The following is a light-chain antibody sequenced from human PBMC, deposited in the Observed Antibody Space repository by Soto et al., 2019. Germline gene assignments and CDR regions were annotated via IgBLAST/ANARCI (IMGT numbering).Light chain of an antibody. V-gene: IGKV3-15*01. CDR3: QQFQNWPPWT. J-gene: IGKJ1*01. Sequence: EIVLTQSPATLSVFPGGTVTLFCRASQRASTNLAWYQQKPGQAPRLLIYGSSTRATGVPARFSGSGSGTEFTLTISSLQSEDFAVYYCQQFQNWPPWTFGQGTKVDI. CDR2: GSS. CDR1: QRASTN.